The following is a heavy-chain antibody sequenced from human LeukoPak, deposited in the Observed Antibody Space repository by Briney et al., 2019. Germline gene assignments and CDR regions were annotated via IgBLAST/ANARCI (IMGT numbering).Heavy chain of an antibody. CDR2: TKPNSGAT. D-gene: IGHD1-1*01. CDR3: ARGDNWNPPGA. Sequence: GASVKVSCKASGYTLTAYYTHWVRRAPGQGLEWMGWTKPNSGATNYAQQFQGRVTMTSDTSINTAYLELSTLRFDDAAVYYCARGDNWNPPGAWGQRTLVTVSS. V-gene: IGHV1-2*02. J-gene: IGHJ5*02. CDR1: GYTLTAYY.